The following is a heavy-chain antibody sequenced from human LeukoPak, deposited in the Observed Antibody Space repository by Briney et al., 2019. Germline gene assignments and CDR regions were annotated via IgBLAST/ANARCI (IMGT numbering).Heavy chain of an antibody. Sequence: GGSLRLSCAASGLTFSSYEMNWVRQAPGKGLEWVSYISSSGSTIYYADSVKGRFTISRDNAKNSLYLQMNSLRAEDTAVYYCATAYYYDSSGYSNWFDPWGQGTLVTVSS. CDR3: ATAYYYDSSGYSNWFDP. CDR2: ISSSGSTI. D-gene: IGHD3-22*01. V-gene: IGHV3-48*03. J-gene: IGHJ5*02. CDR1: GLTFSSYE.